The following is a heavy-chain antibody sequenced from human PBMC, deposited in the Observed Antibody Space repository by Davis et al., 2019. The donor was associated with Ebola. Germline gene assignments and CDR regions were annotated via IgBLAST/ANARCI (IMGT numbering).Heavy chain of an antibody. V-gene: IGHV1-58*01. CDR1: GFTFTSSA. CDR3: AADYYGSGSLDY. Sequence: SVKVSCKASGFTFTSSAVQWVRQARGQRLEWIGWIVVGSGNTNYAQKFQERVTITRDMSTSTAYMELSSLRSEDTAVYYCAADYYGSGSLDYWGQGTLVTVSS. J-gene: IGHJ4*02. CDR2: IVVGSGNT. D-gene: IGHD3-10*01.